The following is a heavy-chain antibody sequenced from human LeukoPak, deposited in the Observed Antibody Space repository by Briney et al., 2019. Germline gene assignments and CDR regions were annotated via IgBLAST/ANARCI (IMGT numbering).Heavy chain of an antibody. Sequence: GGSLRLSCAASGFTFSSYWMSWVRQAPGKGLEWVANIKQDGSEKYYVDSVKGRFTISRDNAKNSLYLQMNSLRAEDTAVYYCARVKTKKDIVVVSAATGGLYYYYGMDVWGQGTTVTVSS. CDR2: IKQDGSEK. J-gene: IGHJ6*02. CDR3: ARVKTKKDIVVVSAATGGLYYYYGMDV. D-gene: IGHD2-2*01. CDR1: GFTFSSYW. V-gene: IGHV3-7*01.